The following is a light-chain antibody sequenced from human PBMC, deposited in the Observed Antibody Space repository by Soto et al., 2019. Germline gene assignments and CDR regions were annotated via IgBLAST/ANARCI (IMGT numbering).Light chain of an antibody. CDR1: SSNIENYY. Sequence: QSVLTQPPSASGTPGQRVTISCSGSSSNIENYYVYWYQQLPGAAPKLLIYRNTQRPSGVSDRFSGSKSGTSASLAISGLRSEDEADYYCTTWDDSLSAVFGGGTKVTVL. CDR3: TTWDDSLSAV. CDR2: RNT. V-gene: IGLV1-47*01. J-gene: IGLJ2*01.